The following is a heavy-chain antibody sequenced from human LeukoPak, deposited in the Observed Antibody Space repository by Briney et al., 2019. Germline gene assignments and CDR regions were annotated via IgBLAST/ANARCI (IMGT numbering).Heavy chain of an antibody. D-gene: IGHD4-17*01. J-gene: IGHJ4*02. CDR3: AKDYSGGNDYGDYFPDY. CDR1: GFTFSSYA. CDR2: ISGSGGST. Sequence: GGSLRLSCAASGFTFSSYAMSWVRQAPGKGLEWVSAISGSGGSTYYADSVKGRFTIFRDNSKNTLYLQMNSLRAEDTAVYYCAKDYSGGNDYGDYFPDYWGQGTLVTVSS. V-gene: IGHV3-23*01.